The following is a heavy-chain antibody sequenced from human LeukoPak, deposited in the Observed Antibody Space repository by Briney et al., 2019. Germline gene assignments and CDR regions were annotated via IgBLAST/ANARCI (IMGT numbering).Heavy chain of an antibody. CDR1: GFTFSSYA. V-gene: IGHV3-64D*06. D-gene: IGHD5-18*01. Sequence: TGGSLRLSCSASGFTFSSYAMHWVRQAPGKGLEYVSAISSNGGSTYYADSVKGRFTISRDNSKNTLYLQMSSLRAGDTAVYYCVSGYSYGETYYWGQGTLVTVSS. CDR3: VSGYSYGETYY. CDR2: ISSNGGST. J-gene: IGHJ4*02.